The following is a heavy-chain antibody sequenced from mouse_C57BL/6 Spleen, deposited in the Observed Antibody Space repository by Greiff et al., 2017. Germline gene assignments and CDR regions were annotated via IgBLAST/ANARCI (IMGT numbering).Heavy chain of an antibody. V-gene: IGHV1-81*01. CDR2: IYPRSGNT. D-gene: IGHD2-3*01. CDR3: AYDGYYVRWYFDV. J-gene: IGHJ1*03. CDR1: GYTFTSYG. Sequence: QVQLQQSGAELARPGASVKLSCKASGYTFTSYGISWVKQRTGQGLEWIGEIYPRSGNTYYNEKFKGKATLTADKSSSTAYMELRSLTSEDSAVYFCAYDGYYVRWYFDVWGTGTTVTVSS.